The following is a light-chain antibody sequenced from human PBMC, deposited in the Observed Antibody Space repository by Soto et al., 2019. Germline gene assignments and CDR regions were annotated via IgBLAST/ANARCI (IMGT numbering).Light chain of an antibody. CDR2: EGS. CDR1: SSDVGSYNL. CDR3: CSYAGSITPPVV. Sequence: QSALTQPASVSGSPGQSITISCTGTSSDVGSYNLVSWYQQHPGKAPKLMIYEGSKRPSGVSNRFSGSKSGNTASLTISGLQAEDEADYYCCSYAGSITPPVVFGGGTKLPVL. V-gene: IGLV2-23*01. J-gene: IGLJ2*01.